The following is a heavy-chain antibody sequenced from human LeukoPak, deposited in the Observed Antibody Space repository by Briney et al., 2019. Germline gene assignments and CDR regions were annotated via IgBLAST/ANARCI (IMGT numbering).Heavy chain of an antibody. CDR2: INTNTGNP. Sequence: ASVKLSCKASGYTFTNYGMNWVRQAPGQGLEWMGWINTNTGNPAYAQGFTGRFVFSVDTSVSTIYLQISSLKAEDTAVYYCATGHGGIFWFDPWGQGTLVTVSS. D-gene: IGHD2/OR15-2a*01. CDR3: ATGHGGIFWFDP. CDR1: GYTFTNYG. V-gene: IGHV7-4-1*02. J-gene: IGHJ5*02.